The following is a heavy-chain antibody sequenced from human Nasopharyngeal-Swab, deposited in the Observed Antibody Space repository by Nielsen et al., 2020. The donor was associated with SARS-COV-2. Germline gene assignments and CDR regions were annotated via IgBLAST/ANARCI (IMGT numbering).Heavy chain of an antibody. CDR3: AVGATGYYYMDV. CDR1: GGTFSSYA. CDR2: IIPIFGTA. V-gene: IGHV1-69*13. Sequence: SVKVSCKASGGTFSSYAISWVRQAPGQGLEWMGGIIPIFGTANYAQKFQGRVTITADESTSTAYMELSSLRSEDTAVYYRAVGATGYYYMDVWGKGTTVTVSS. D-gene: IGHD1-26*01. J-gene: IGHJ6*03.